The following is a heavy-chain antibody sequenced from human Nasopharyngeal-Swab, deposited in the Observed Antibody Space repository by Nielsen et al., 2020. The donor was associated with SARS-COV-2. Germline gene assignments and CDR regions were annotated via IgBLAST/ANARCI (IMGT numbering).Heavy chain of an antibody. V-gene: IGHV3-48*04. D-gene: IGHD3-10*01. CDR2: ITSTSSTI. CDR3: VSSYYGSAY. J-gene: IGHJ4*02. CDR1: GFTFSNYN. Sequence: GESLKISCAASGFTFSNYNMNWVRQAPGKGLEWVSYITSTSSTIYYADSVKGRFTISRDNAKNSLSLQINSLRAEDTAMYYCVSSYYGSAYWGQGTLVTASS.